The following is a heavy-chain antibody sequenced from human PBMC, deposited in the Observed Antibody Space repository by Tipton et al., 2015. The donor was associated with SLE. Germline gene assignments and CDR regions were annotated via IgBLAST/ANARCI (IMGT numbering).Heavy chain of an antibody. J-gene: IGHJ4*02. CDR3: AREYPGSNSVDY. D-gene: IGHD3-10*01. V-gene: IGHV3-9*01. Sequence: SLRLSCAASGFTFDDYAMHWVRQPPGKGLEWVSGISWKSGSIGYADSVKGRFTISRDNAKNSLYLQMNSLRAEDTAVYYCAREYPGSNSVDYWGQGTLVTVSS. CDR2: ISWKSGSI. CDR1: GFTFDDYA.